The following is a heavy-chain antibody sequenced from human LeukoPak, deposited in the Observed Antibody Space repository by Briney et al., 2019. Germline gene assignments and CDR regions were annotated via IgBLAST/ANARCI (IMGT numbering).Heavy chain of an antibody. CDR3: ARAAMVRGKVDI. CDR1: GFTFSSYE. V-gene: IGHV3-48*03. Sequence: GGSLRLSCAASGFTFSSYEMNWVRQAPGKGLEWVSYISSSGRTMYYADSVKGRFTISRDNSKNTLYLQMNSLRAEDTAVYYCARAAMVRGKVDIWGQGTMVTVSS. D-gene: IGHD3-10*01. CDR2: ISSSGRTM. J-gene: IGHJ3*02.